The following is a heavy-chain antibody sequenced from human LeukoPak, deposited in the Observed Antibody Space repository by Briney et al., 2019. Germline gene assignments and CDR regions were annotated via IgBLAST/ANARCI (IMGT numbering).Heavy chain of an antibody. CDR2: IIPILGIA. V-gene: IGHV1-69*02. J-gene: IGHJ6*03. D-gene: IGHD2-2*02. Sequence: ASVKVSCKASGGTFSSYTISWVRQAPGQGLEWVGRIIPILGIANYAQKFQGRVTITADKSTSTAYMELSSLRSEDTAVYYCARAGKLVPAAIHDYYYYMDVWGKGTTVTVSS. CDR3: ARAGKLVPAAIHDYYYYMDV. CDR1: GGTFSSYT.